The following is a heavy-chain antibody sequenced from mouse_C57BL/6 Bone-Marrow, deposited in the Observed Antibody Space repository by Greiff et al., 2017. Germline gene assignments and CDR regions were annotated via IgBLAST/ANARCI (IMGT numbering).Heavy chain of an antibody. CDR3: ARTLDGYYPPWFAY. V-gene: IGHV1-81*01. Sequence: QVQLQQSGAELARPGASVQLSCKASGYTFTSYGISWVKQRTGQGLEWIGEIYPRSGNTYYNEKFKGKATLTADKSSSTADMELRSLTSADYAVYFCARTLDGYYPPWFAYWGQGTLVTVSA. J-gene: IGHJ3*01. CDR1: GYTFTSYG. D-gene: IGHD2-3*01. CDR2: IYPRSGNT.